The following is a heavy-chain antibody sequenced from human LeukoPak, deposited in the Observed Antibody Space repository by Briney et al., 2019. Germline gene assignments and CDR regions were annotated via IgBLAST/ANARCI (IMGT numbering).Heavy chain of an antibody. CDR2: IYYSGNT. V-gene: IGHV4-39*01. J-gene: IGHJ5*02. D-gene: IGHD1-26*01. CDR1: GGSITSASYY. CDR3: ARGPLYTESFAKTWFDA. Sequence: SETLPLTCTVSGGSITSASYYWGWVRQPPGKGLEWIGSIYYSGNTYYKPSLKGRVTISIDTSASQFSLNLRSVTAADTAVYFCARGPLYTESFAKTWFDAWGQGTLVTVSS.